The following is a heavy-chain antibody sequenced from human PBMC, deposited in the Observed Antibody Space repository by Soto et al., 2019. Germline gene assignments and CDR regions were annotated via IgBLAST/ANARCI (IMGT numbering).Heavy chain of an antibody. CDR3: VREQTYFRVNGNWFDS. D-gene: IGHD2-8*01. CDR2: VSGNNGAS. J-gene: IGHJ5*01. CDR1: GDTSADFG. Sequence: ASVKVSCKAAGDTSADFGISWVRQAPGEGLEWMGWVSGNNGASNPAPKVQGRITMTLDTSTGVSYMALRSLRSDDTAIYYCVREQTYFRVNGNWFDSWGQGTLVTVYS. V-gene: IGHV1-18*04.